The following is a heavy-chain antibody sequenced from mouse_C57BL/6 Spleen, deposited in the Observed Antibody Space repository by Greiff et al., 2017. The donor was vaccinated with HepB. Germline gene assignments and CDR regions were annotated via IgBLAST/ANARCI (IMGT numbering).Heavy chain of an antibody. CDR1: GFSLSTSNMG. Sequence: QVTLKESGPGILQPSQTLSLTCSFSGFSLSTSNMGIGWIRQPSGKGLEWLAHIWWNDDKYYNPSLKSRLTISKDTSNNQVFLKLTSVDTADTATYYCAHNNWGGGDFDYWGQGTTLTVSS. CDR3: AHNNWGGGDFDY. V-gene: IGHV8-5*01. D-gene: IGHD4-1*01. CDR2: IWWNDDK. J-gene: IGHJ2*01.